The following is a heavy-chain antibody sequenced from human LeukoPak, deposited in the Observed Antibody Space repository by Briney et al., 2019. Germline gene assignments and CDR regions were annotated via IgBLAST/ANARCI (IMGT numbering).Heavy chain of an antibody. CDR3: ARSHTDRTYCSSTSCYAY. V-gene: IGHV3-30-3*01. CDR2: ISYDGSNK. CDR1: GFTFSSYA. D-gene: IGHD2-2*01. Sequence: PGGSLRLSCAASGFTFSSYAMHWVRQAPGKGLEWVAVISYDGSNKYYADSVKGQFTISRDNSKNTLYLQMNSLRAEDTAVYYCARSHTDRTYCSSTSCYAYWGQGTLVTVSS. J-gene: IGHJ4*02.